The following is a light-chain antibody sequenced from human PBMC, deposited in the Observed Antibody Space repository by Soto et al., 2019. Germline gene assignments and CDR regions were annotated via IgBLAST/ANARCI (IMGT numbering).Light chain of an antibody. CDR2: KAS. Sequence: DIQMTKTPSTLSASVGDRVTITCRASQSISSWLAWYQQKPGKAPKLLIYKASSLESGVPSRFSGSGSGTEFTLTISSLQPDDFASYYCQQYNSYSRTSGQGTNVDIK. CDR1: QSISSW. CDR3: QQYNSYSRT. V-gene: IGKV1-5*03. J-gene: IGKJ1*01.